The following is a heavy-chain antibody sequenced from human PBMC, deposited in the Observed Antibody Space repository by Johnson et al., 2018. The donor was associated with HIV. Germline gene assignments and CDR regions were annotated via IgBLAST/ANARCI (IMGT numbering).Heavy chain of an antibody. CDR1: GFTFSSYW. V-gene: IGHV3-74*01. D-gene: IGHD6-13*01. CDR2: INSDGSST. CDR3: ARVGGSSWSDAFDI. J-gene: IGHJ3*02. Sequence: VQLVESGGGLVQPGGSLRHSCAASGFTFSSYWVHWVRQAPGKGLVWVSRINSDGSSTSYADSVKGRFTISRDNAKNTLYLQMNSLRAEDTAVYYCARVGGSSWSDAFDIWGQGTMVTVSS.